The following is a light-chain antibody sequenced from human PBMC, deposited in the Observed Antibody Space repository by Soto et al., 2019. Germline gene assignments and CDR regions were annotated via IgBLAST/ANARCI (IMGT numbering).Light chain of an antibody. V-gene: IGKV3D-15*01. Sequence: EIMMTQSPATLSVSPGERATLSCRASQSISANIAWYQQKPGQAPRLLIYAASARASGIPARFSATAFGREFTLSIGSLQSEDSAVYYCQQYSSWILISFGQGTRLEIK. CDR3: QQYSSWILIS. CDR1: QSISAN. J-gene: IGKJ5*01. CDR2: AAS.